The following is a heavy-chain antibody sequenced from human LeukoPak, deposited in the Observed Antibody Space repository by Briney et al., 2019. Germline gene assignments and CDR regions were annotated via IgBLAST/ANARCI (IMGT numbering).Heavy chain of an antibody. J-gene: IGHJ4*02. CDR1: GYTFTSYD. V-gene: IGHV1-8*03. Sequence: ASVKVSCKASGYTFTSYDINWGRQTTGQGLEWMGWMNPNSGSTGYAQKFQGRVTITRNTSISTAYMELSGLRSEDTAVYYCARGRSTGYPYYFEYWGQGTLVTVSS. CDR3: ARGRSTGYPYYFEY. D-gene: IGHD5-12*01. CDR2: MNPNSGST.